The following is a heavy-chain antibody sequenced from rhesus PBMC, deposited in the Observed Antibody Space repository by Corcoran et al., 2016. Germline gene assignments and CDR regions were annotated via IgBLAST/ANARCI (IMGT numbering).Heavy chain of an antibody. D-gene: IGHD4-23*01. Sequence: QVQLQESGPGLVKPSETLSLTCAVSGGSISSNYWSWIRQPPGKGLEWIGSIYGSSGSTYYNPSHKSRVTISTDTSKYQFSRTLSSVTAADTAVYYCAREDGIHQYYFDYWGQGVLVTVSS. CDR3: AREDGIHQYYFDY. CDR2: IYGSSGST. CDR1: GGSISSNY. J-gene: IGHJ4*01. V-gene: IGHV4-160*01.